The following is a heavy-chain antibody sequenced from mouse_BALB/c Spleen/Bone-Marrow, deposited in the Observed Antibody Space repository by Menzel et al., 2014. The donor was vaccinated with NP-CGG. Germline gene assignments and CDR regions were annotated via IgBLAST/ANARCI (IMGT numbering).Heavy chain of an antibody. J-gene: IGHJ4*01. D-gene: IGHD1-2*01. V-gene: IGHV5-12*02. CDR3: ARRTAYAMDY. Sequence: LQQSGGGLVQPGGSLKLSCATSGFTFSDYYMYWVRQTPEKRLEWVAYISNGGSSTYYPDTVKGRFTISRDNAKNTLYLQMSRLKSEDTAMYYCARRTAYAMDYWGQGTSVTVSS. CDR1: GFTFSDYY. CDR2: ISNGGSST.